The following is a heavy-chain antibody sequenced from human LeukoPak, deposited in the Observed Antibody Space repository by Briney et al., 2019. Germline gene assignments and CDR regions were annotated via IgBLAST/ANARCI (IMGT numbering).Heavy chain of an antibody. J-gene: IGHJ1*01. V-gene: IGHV1-8*01. CDR2: MNPNSGNT. D-gene: IGHD4-11*01. Sequence: ASVKVSCXASGYTFTSYDINWVRQATGQGLEWMGRMNPNSGNTGYAQKFQGRVTMTRNTSISTAYMELSSLRSEDTAVYYCARGYDYLYAEYFQHWGQGTLVTVSS. CDR1: GYTFTSYD. CDR3: ARGYDYLYAEYFQH.